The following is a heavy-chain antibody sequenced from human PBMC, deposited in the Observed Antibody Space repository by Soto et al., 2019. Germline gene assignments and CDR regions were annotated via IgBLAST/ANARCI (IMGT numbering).Heavy chain of an antibody. D-gene: IGHD6-19*01. CDR1: GFTFSSYA. V-gene: IGHV3-23*01. CDR2: IRASGGSI. J-gene: IGHJ4*02. CDR3: ARVVQWLALDY. Sequence: EVQLLESGGGLVQPGGSLRLSCAASGFTFSSYAMSWVRQVPGKGLEWVSVIRASGGSIYYANSVKGRFTISRDNSKNTLYLQGNSLRAEDTAVYYCARVVQWLALDYWGQGTLVSVSS.